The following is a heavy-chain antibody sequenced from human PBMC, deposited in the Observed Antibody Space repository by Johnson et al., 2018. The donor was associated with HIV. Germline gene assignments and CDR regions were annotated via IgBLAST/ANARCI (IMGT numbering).Heavy chain of an antibody. Sequence: QVQLVESGGGLIQPGRSLRLSCAASGFTFSSYAMHWVRQAPGKGLEWVAVISYDGSNKYYADSVKGRFTISRDNSKNTLYLKMNSLRVEDTAVYYCARERDYYDTSGYHVWGGGFGIWGLGTMVTISS. J-gene: IGHJ3*02. CDR2: ISYDGSNK. CDR1: GFTFSSYA. V-gene: IGHV3-30*04. CDR3: ARERDYYDTSGYHVWGGGFGI. D-gene: IGHD3-22*01.